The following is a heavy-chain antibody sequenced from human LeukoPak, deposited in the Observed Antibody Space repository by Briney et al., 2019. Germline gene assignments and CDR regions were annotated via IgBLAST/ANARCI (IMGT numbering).Heavy chain of an antibody. D-gene: IGHD3-22*01. Sequence: GGSLRLSCAASGFTVSTNYMTWVRQAPGKGLEWVSVIYKAGDPYNADSVKGRFSISRDNRKNMLYLQMNSLRAEGTAVYYCARGLIYYDSRGHYLAERPYFDYWGQRTLVTVSS. CDR1: GFTVSTNY. V-gene: IGHV3-53*01. CDR3: ARGLIYYDSRGHYLAERPYFDY. CDR2: IYKAGDP. J-gene: IGHJ4*02.